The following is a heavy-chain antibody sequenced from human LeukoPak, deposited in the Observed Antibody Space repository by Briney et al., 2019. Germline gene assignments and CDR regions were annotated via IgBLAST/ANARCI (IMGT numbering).Heavy chain of an antibody. CDR1: GFTLSSYA. Sequence: GSLRLSCAASGFTLSSYAMSWVRQAPGKGLEWIGYIYYSGSTNYNPSLKSRVTISVDTSKNQFSLKLSSVTAADTAVYYCARKREYYGSGSYYHWFDPWGQGTLVTVSS. J-gene: IGHJ5*02. CDR2: IYYSGST. CDR3: ARKREYYGSGSYYHWFDP. V-gene: IGHV4-59*01. D-gene: IGHD3-10*01.